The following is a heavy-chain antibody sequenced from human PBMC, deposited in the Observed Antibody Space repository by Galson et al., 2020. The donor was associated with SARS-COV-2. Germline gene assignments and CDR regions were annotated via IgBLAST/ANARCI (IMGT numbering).Heavy chain of an antibody. CDR3: AKDGKRGWDFDH. Sequence: GGSLRLSCAASGFSFSSYGMHWVRQAPGKGLEWVGFVHGDDHNRNYADSVTGRFTISRDNSKNTLYLQMNSLTIEDTAIYYCAKDGKRGWDFDHWGQGILVTVSS. J-gene: IGHJ4*02. CDR2: VHGDDHNR. V-gene: IGHV3-30*02. D-gene: IGHD1-1*01. CDR1: GFSFSSYG.